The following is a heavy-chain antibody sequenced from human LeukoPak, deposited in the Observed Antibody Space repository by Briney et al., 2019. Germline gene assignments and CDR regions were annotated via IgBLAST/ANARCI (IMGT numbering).Heavy chain of an antibody. CDR3: ARANNFDY. D-gene: IGHD4/OR15-4a*01. CDR2: INFDGSST. V-gene: IGHV3-74*01. J-gene: IGHJ4*02. Sequence: PGGSLRLSCVASGFTFNTYAMSWVRQAPGEGLVWVSRINFDGSSTNYADSVKGRFTISRDNAKNTLYLQMSSLRVEDTAVYSCARANNFDYWGPGTLVTVSS. CDR1: GFTFNTYA.